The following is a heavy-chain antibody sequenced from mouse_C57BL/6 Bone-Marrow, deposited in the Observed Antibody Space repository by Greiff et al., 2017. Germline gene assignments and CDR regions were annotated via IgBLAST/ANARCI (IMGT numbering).Heavy chain of an antibody. D-gene: IGHD1-1*01. J-gene: IGHJ4*01. CDR1: GYTFTSYG. CDR2: IYPRSGNT. Sequence: VQLQQSGAELARPGASVKLSCKASGYTFTSYGISWVKQTTGQGLEWIGEIYPRSGNTYYNEKFKGKATLTADKSSSTAYMELRSLTSEDSAVYFCARPYYYGSSQSFYAMDYWGQGTSVTVSS. CDR3: ARPYYYGSSQSFYAMDY. V-gene: IGHV1-81*01.